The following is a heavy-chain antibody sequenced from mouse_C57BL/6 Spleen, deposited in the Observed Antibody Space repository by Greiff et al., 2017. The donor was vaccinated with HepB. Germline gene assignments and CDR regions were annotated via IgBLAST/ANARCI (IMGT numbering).Heavy chain of an antibody. Sequence: EVQRVESGGGLVQSGRSLRLSCATSGFTFSDFYMEWVRQAPGKGLEWIAASRNKANDYTTEYSASVKGRFIVSRDTSQSILYLQMNALRAEDTAIYYCARDASGTGMDYWGQGTSVTVSS. J-gene: IGHJ4*01. V-gene: IGHV7-1*01. D-gene: IGHD4-1*01. CDR1: GFTFSDFY. CDR2: SRNKANDYTT. CDR3: ARDASGTGMDY.